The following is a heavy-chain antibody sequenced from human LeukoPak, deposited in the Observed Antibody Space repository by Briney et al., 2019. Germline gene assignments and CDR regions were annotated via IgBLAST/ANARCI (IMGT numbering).Heavy chain of an antibody. J-gene: IGHJ4*02. CDR3: ARVTVGALDY. CDR1: GGSLSGYY. CDR2: INHSGST. Sequence: SETLSLTCAVYGGSLSGYYWSWIRQTPGKGLEWIGEINHSGSTNYNPSLKSRVTILVDMSENQFSLKLSSVTAADTTVCYCARVTVGALDYWGQGTLVTVSS. V-gene: IGHV4-34*01. D-gene: IGHD1-26*01.